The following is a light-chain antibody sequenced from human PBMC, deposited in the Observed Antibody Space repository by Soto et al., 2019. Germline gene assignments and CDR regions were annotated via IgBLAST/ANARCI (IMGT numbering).Light chain of an antibody. J-gene: IGKJ2*01. V-gene: IGKV3-20*01. CDR2: GAS. CDR3: HQYADSPQT. CDR1: QSVSSSY. Sequence: EIVLTQSPGTLSLSPGERATLSCRASQSVSSSYLAWYQRKPGQAPRLLIYGASSRATGIPDRFSGSGSGTDFTLTISRLEPEDSAVYFCHQYADSPQTFGQGTKVDIK.